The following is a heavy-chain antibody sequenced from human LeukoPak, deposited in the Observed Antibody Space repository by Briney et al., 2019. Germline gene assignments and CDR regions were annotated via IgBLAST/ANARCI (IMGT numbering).Heavy chain of an antibody. V-gene: IGHV1-46*01. J-gene: IGHJ4*02. Sequence: ASVKVSCKASGYTFTGYYMHWVRQAPGQGLEWMGIINPSGGSTSYAQKFQGRVAMTRDTSTSTVYMELSSLRSEDTAVYYCARVGHATHSVADTNYYFDYWGQGTLVTVSS. D-gene: IGHD6-19*01. CDR1: GYTFTGYY. CDR2: INPSGGST. CDR3: ARVGHATHSVADTNYYFDY.